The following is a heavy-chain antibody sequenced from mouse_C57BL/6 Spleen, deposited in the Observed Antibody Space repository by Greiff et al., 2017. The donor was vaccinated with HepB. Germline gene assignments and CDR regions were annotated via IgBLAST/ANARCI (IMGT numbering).Heavy chain of an antibody. CDR3: ARWGGPDYFDY. CDR1: GYTFTSYW. CDR2: IHPNSGST. J-gene: IGHJ2*01. V-gene: IGHV1-64*01. Sequence: VQLQQSGAELVKPGASVKLSCKASGYTFTSYWMHWVKQRPGQGLEWIGMIHPNSGSTNYNEKFKSKATLTVDKSSSTAYMQLSSLTSEDSAVYYCARWGGPDYFDYWGQGTTRTVSS.